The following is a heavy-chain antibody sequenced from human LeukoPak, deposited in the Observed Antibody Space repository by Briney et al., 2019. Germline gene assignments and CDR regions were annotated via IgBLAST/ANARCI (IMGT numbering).Heavy chain of an antibody. D-gene: IGHD4-17*01. V-gene: IGHV1-69*06. Sequence: GASVKVSCKASGDPFNSYTVNWVRQAPGQGLEWVGGIITIFNTTHYAQKFQGRVTITADKSTSTAYMELSSLRSEDTAVYYCARDDYGDYSCWGQGTLVTVSS. CDR1: GDPFNSYT. CDR2: IITIFNTT. J-gene: IGHJ4*02. CDR3: ARDDYGDYSC.